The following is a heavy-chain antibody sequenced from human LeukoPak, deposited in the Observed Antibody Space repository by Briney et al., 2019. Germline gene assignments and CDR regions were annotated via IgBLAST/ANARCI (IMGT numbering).Heavy chain of an antibody. CDR3: ARRRYCSGGSCSVFDY. D-gene: IGHD2-15*01. J-gene: IGHJ4*02. CDR1: GGSISSYY. CDR2: IYYSGST. V-gene: IGHV4-59*08. Sequence: SETLSLTCTVSGGSISSYYWCWIRQPPGKGLECIGYIYYSGSTNYNPSLKSRVTISVDTSKNQFSLKLSSVTAADTAVYYCARRRYCSGGSCSVFDYWGQGTLVTVSS.